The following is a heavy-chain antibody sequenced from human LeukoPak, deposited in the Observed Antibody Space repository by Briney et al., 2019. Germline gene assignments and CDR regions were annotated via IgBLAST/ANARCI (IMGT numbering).Heavy chain of an antibody. CDR1: GFTFSSYA. J-gene: IGHJ4*02. D-gene: IGHD4-17*01. Sequence: PGGSLRLSCAASGFTFSSYAMSWVRQAPGKGLEWVSAIIGSGGSTYYADSVKGRFTISRDNSKNTLYLQMNGLRAEDTAVYYCASYFHYGDYASLWYWGQGTLVTVSS. CDR2: IIGSGGST. V-gene: IGHV3-23*01. CDR3: ASYFHYGDYASLWY.